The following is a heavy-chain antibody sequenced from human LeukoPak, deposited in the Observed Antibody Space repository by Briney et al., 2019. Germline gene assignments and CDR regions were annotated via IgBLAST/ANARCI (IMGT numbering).Heavy chain of an antibody. CDR1: GGSISSYY. CDR2: IYYSGST. D-gene: IGHD3-3*01. V-gene: IGHV4-59*08. J-gene: IGHJ4*02. CDR3: ARGVDFWSGYDK. Sequence: PSETLSLTCTVSGGSISSYYWSWIRQPPGKGLEWIGYIYYSGSTNYNPSLKSRVTISVDTSKNQFSLKLSSVTAADTAVYYCARGVDFWSGYDKWGQGTLVTVSS.